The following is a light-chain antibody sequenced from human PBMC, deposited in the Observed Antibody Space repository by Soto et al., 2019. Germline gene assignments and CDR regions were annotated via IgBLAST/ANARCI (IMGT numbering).Light chain of an antibody. CDR1: QSISTW. CDR2: KAS. V-gene: IGKV1-5*03. J-gene: IGKJ4*01. CDR3: QQYNTYPLT. Sequence: DIQMTQSPSTLSASVGDIVTITCRASQSISTWLAWYQQKPGKAPKLLIYKASSLESGVPSRCSGSGSGTEFTLTISSLQPADFATYDCQQYNTYPLTFGGGTTVEIK.